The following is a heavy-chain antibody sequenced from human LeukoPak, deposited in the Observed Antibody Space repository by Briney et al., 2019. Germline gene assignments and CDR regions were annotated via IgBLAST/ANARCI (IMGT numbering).Heavy chain of an antibody. Sequence: GGSPRLSCSASGFTSSSYAMHWVRQAPGKGLEYVSAVTSDGGTTYYADSVKGRFTVSRDNSKNTLYLQMSSLRAEDTAVYYCLKDQGGRGDYWGQGTLVTVSS. V-gene: IGHV3-64D*06. J-gene: IGHJ4*02. CDR2: VTSDGGTT. D-gene: IGHD3-10*01. CDR1: GFTSSSYA. CDR3: LKDQGGRGDY.